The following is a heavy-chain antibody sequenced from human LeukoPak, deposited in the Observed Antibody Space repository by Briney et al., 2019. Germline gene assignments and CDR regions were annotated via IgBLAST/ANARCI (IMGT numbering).Heavy chain of an antibody. Sequence: GGSLRLSCAASGFTFSDYYMSWIRQAPGKGLEWVSYISNTGNTINYADSVKGRFTISRDNAKNSLYLQMNSLRAEDTAVYYCARRPYQLLDYYYYGMDVWGQGTTVTVSS. D-gene: IGHD2-2*01. CDR2: ISNTGNTI. CDR3: ARRPYQLLDYYYYGMDV. V-gene: IGHV3-11*04. J-gene: IGHJ6*02. CDR1: GFTFSDYY.